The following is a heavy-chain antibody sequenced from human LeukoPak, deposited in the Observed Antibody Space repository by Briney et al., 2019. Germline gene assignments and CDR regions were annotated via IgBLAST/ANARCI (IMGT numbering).Heavy chain of an antibody. V-gene: IGHV1-2*02. Sequence: ASVKVSCKASGYTFTGYYMHWVRQAPGQGLEWMGWINPNSGGTNYAQKFQGRVTMTRDTSISTAYMELSSLRSEDTAVYYCARSIVVVPGNMDVWGKGTTVTVSS. CDR1: GYTFTGYY. CDR2: INPNSGGT. CDR3: ARSIVVVPGNMDV. D-gene: IGHD2-2*01. J-gene: IGHJ6*03.